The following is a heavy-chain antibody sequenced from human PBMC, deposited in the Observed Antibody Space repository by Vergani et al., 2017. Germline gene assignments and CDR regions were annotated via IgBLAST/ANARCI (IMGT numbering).Heavy chain of an antibody. CDR1: GFTFGDYA. J-gene: IGHJ6*03. Sequence: EAQLVESGGGLVQPGRSLRLSCAGSGFTFGDYAMTWFRQAPGRGLEWVGFIRSKAYGGTTEYAAAVKGRFTISRDDSKSIAYLQMTSLKTEDTAVYYCSRDPAPGTVYYYMDVWGKGTTVTVSS. CDR2: IRSKAYGGTT. CDR3: SRDPAPGTVYYYMDV. V-gene: IGHV3-49*03. D-gene: IGHD6-13*01.